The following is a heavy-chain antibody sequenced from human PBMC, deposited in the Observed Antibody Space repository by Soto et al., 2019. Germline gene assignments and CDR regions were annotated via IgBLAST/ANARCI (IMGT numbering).Heavy chain of an antibody. Sequence: PGESLKISCQGSGYTFSTFWIVWVRQLPGKGLEWMGLVYPGNSDIIYSPSFQGQVTISADKSISTAYLQWTSLKASDTAIYFCARRKVGSTIRFDNWGPGTLVTVSS. J-gene: IGHJ4*02. V-gene: IGHV5-51*01. D-gene: IGHD1-26*01. CDR3: ARRKVGSTIRFDN. CDR2: VYPGNSDI. CDR1: GYTFSTFW.